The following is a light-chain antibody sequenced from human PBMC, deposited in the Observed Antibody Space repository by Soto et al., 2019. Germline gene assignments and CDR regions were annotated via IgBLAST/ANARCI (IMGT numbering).Light chain of an antibody. J-gene: IGLJ1*01. CDR1: SSDVGGYNY. Sequence: QSVLTQPPSASGSPGQSVPISCTGTSSDVGGYNYVSWYQQHPGKAPKLMIYEVSKRPSGVPDRFSGSKSGNTASLTVSGLQAEDEAHYYCSSYAGSNNYVFGTGTKVTVL. CDR3: SSYAGSNNYV. CDR2: EVS. V-gene: IGLV2-8*01.